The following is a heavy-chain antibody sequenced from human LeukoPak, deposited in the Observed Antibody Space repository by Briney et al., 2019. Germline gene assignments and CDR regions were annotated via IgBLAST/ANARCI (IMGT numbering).Heavy chain of an antibody. V-gene: IGHV3-66*01. CDR1: GFTVSSTY. J-gene: IGHJ4*02. CDR2: IYSGGGT. Sequence: GGSLRLSCAASGFTVSSTYMTWARRAPGKGLEWVAVIYSGGGTVYADSAKGRFTISRDNSRNTLYLQMNSLRAEDTAVYYCARGLAVTTNYFDSWGQGTLVTVSS. CDR3: ARGLAVTTNYFDS. D-gene: IGHD4-17*01.